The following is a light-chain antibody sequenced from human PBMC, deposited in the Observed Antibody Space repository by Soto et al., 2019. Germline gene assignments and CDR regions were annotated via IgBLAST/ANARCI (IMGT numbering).Light chain of an antibody. CDR1: QSVSSN. V-gene: IGKV3-15*01. Sequence: EKVLTQSPATLSVSPGERATLSCRASQSVSSNLAWYQQKPGQAPRPLISAASTRATGIPARFSGSGSGTEFTLTISSLQSEDFAVYYCQQYNNWPLTFGGGTKVDIK. J-gene: IGKJ4*01. CDR2: AAS. CDR3: QQYNNWPLT.